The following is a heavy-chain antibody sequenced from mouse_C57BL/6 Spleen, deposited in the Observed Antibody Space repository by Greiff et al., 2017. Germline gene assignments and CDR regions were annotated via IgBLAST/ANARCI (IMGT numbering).Heavy chain of an antibody. D-gene: IGHD4-1*01. Sequence: VQLQQSGPGLAKPSQTLSLTCSVTGYSITSDYWNWIRKFPGNKLEYMGYISYSGSTYYNPSLKSRISITRDTSKTQYNLQLKSVTTEDTATYYSARYRELGFYAMDYWGQGTSVTVSS. V-gene: IGHV3-8*01. CDR2: ISYSGST. CDR1: GYSITSDY. CDR3: ARYRELGFYAMDY. J-gene: IGHJ4*01.